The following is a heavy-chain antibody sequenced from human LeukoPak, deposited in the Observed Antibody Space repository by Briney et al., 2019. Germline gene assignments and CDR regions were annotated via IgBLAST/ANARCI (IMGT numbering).Heavy chain of an antibody. D-gene: IGHD4-23*01. V-gene: IGHV3-66*01. CDR2: IYGGSGT. CDR3: ARADYGGYLHAFDI. CDR1: GFTVSNNY. J-gene: IGHJ3*02. Sequence: GGSLRLSCAASGFTVSNNYMSWVRQAPGKGLEWVSVIYGGSGTYYADSVRGRFTISRDNSKNTLYLQMNSLRVEDTAVYYCARADYGGYLHAFDIWGQGTMVTVSS.